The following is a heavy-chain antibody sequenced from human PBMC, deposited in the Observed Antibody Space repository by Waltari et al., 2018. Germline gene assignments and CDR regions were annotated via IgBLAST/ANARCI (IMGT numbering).Heavy chain of an antibody. Sequence: QVQLVESGGGVVQPGMSLRLSCSPSGFSPSHFGMHWVRQAPGKGLEWVALASFDGSTTYYADSVRGRFTISRDNSKNTLYLDINTLRVDDTAIYYCAKDAFGNTYLDHWGQGTLVTVSS. D-gene: IGHD3-10*01. J-gene: IGHJ5*02. CDR1: GFSPSHFG. V-gene: IGHV3-30*18. CDR3: AKDAFGNTYLDH. CDR2: ASFDGSTT.